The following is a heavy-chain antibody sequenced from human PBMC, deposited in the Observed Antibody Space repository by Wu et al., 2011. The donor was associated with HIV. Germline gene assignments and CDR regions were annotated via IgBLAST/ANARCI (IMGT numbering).Heavy chain of an antibody. CDR3: ARDPYTTSFYYYYYMDV. Sequence: PGASVKVSCKASGYTFSSYGISWVRQAPGQGLEWMGWISGYSGDTNYAQKFQDRVTMTTDTSTSTAYMELRSLRSDDTAVYYCARDPYTTSFYYYYYMDVWGKGTTVTVSS. D-gene: IGHD6-6*01. CDR2: ISGYSGDT. CDR1: GYTFSSYG. J-gene: IGHJ6*03. V-gene: IGHV1-18*01.